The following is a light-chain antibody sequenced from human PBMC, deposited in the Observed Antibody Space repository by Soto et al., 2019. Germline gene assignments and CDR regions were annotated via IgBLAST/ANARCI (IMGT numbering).Light chain of an antibody. CDR1: QSVSSY. CDR3: QQDYNTIT. J-gene: IGKJ5*01. CDR2: DAS. Sequence: EIVLTQSPATLSLSPGERATLSCRASQSVSSYLAWYQQKPGQAPRLLIYDASNRATGIPARFSGSGSGTDFTLTISSLEPEDFAVYYCQQDYNTITFGQGTRLEIK. V-gene: IGKV3-11*01.